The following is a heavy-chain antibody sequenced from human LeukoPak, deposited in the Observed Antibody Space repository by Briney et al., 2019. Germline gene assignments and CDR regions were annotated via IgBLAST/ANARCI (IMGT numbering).Heavy chain of an antibody. Sequence: GGSLRLSCSASQFKFDTYGVHWLRQTPGKGLEYVSGINSDGLSTYYANSVKGRFTISRDNAKNTLYLQMGSLKTEDMAVYYCARSTDGSAHFDYWGQGTLVTVFS. CDR2: INSDGLST. V-gene: IGHV3-64*01. CDR3: ARSTDGSAHFDY. D-gene: IGHD1-1*01. J-gene: IGHJ4*02. CDR1: QFKFDTYG.